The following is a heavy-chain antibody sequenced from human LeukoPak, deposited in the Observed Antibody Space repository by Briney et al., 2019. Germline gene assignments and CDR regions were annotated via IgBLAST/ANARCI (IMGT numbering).Heavy chain of an antibody. V-gene: IGHV3-30*02. CDR1: GFTFSSYG. Sequence: PGGSPRLSCAASGFTFSSYGMHWVRQAPGKGLEWVAFIRYDGSNKYYADSVKGRFTISRDNSKNTLYLQMNSLRAEDTAVYYCAKDEARRRDGYNYLIDYWGQGTLVTVSS. CDR2: IRYDGSNK. D-gene: IGHD5-24*01. J-gene: IGHJ4*02. CDR3: AKDEARRRDGYNYLIDY.